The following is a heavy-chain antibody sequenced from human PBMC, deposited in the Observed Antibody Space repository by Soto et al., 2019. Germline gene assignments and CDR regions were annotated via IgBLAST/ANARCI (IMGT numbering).Heavy chain of an antibody. CDR1: GGSISSSTSY. CDR3: ARPVNYYYYYMDV. CDR2: INYSGST. V-gene: IGHV4-39*01. J-gene: IGHJ6*03. Sequence: QLQLQESGPGLVKPSETLSPTCTVSGGSISSSTSYWGWIRQPPGKGLEWIGSINYSGSTYYSPSLTSRVTISADTSKNQFSLKLSSVTAADTAVYYCARPVNYYYYYMDVWGKGTMVTVSS.